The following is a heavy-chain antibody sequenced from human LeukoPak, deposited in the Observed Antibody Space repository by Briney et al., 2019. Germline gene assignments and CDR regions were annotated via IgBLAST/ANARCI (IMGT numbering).Heavy chain of an antibody. D-gene: IGHD3-22*01. Sequence: ASVKVSCKATSHISWVRQAPGQGLEWMGWIGSYEGDTYYAQKFQGRVTVTTDTSTNTAYMELRSLRADDTAVYYCARDFWNFYDSGYYRDFDSWGQGTLVTVSS. CDR2: IGSYEGDT. V-gene: IGHV1-18*01. CDR1: TSH. CDR3: ARDFWNFYDSGYYRDFDS. J-gene: IGHJ5*01.